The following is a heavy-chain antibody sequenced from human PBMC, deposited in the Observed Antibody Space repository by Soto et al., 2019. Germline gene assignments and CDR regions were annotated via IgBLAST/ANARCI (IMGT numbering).Heavy chain of an antibody. CDR2: IIPIFGTA. J-gene: IGHJ4*02. CDR3: ERDLTAMAYSSL. D-gene: IGHD5-18*01. Sequence: QVQLVQSGAEVKKPGSSVKVSCKASGGTFSSYAISWVRQAPGQGLEWMGGIIPIFGTANYAQKFQGRVTITADESTSTAYMELGSRRSEATAVYYCERDLTAMAYSSLWGQGTLVTVSS. V-gene: IGHV1-69*01. CDR1: GGTFSSYA.